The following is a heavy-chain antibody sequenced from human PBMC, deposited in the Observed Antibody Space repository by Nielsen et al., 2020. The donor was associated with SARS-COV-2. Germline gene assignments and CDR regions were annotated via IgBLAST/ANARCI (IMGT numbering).Heavy chain of an antibody. CDR1: GGSFSGYY. CDR2: INHSGST. D-gene: IGHD3-3*01. J-gene: IGHJ4*02. CDR3: SRGRFDFWSGYLVDY. Sequence: SETLSLTCAVYGGSFSGYYWSWIRQPPGKGLEWIGEINHSGSTNYNPSLKSRVTISVDTSKNQFSLKLSSVTAADTALYYCSRGRFDFWSGYLVDYWGQGTLVTVSS. V-gene: IGHV4-34*01.